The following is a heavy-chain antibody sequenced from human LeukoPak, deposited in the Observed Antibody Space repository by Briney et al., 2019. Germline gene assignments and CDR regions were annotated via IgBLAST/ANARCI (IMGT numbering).Heavy chain of an antibody. D-gene: IGHD3-16*02. Sequence: GGSLRLSCTASTFSFGDYTMSWVRQAPGKGLEWVSPISSRGDAIDYADSVKGRFTISRDNAKNSLYLQMNSLRAADTAVYYCARSPSSFDPWGQGALVTVSS. J-gene: IGHJ5*02. V-gene: IGHV3-48*03. CDR1: TFSFGDYT. CDR3: ARSPSSFDP. CDR2: ISSRGDAI.